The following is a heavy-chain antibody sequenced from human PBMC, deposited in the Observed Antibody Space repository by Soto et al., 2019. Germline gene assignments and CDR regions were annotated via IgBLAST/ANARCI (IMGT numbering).Heavy chain of an antibody. CDR3: ARRYGGNFDY. CDR2: IYYSGST. V-gene: IGHV4-31*03. Sequence: QVQLQESGPGLVKPSQTLSLTCTVSGGSISSGGYYWRWIRQHPGKGLEWIGYIYYSGSTYYNPALKRRFTISVDTSKNQFSLKLSSVTAADTAVYYCARRYGGNFDYWGQGTLVTVSS. J-gene: IGHJ4*02. CDR1: GGSISSGGYY. D-gene: IGHD2-15*01.